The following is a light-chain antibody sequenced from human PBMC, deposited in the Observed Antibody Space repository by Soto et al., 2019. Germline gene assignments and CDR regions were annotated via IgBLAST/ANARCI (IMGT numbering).Light chain of an antibody. CDR3: QQCARSPLT. J-gene: IGKJ1*01. V-gene: IGKV3-20*01. Sequence: EIVLTQSPGTLSLSPGERATLSCRASQSVSNNYLAWYQQKPGQAPRLLIYDASRRATGIPDRFSGSGSGTDSTLTISRLEPEDFAVYYCQQCARSPLTFGQGTKVEIK. CDR1: QSVSNNY. CDR2: DAS.